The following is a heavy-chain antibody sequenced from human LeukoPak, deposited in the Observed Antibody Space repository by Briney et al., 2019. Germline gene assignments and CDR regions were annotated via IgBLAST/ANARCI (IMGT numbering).Heavy chain of an antibody. Sequence: GGSQRLSCAGSGFSFSTYGMHWVRQAPGKGLEWVAFIHYDGSNKYYAESVKGRFTISRDDFKNTVFLQMDSLRVEDTAVYYCVRGSSDWPGTDYWGQGTLVTVSS. CDR2: IHYDGSNK. V-gene: IGHV3-30*02. J-gene: IGHJ4*02. CDR3: VRGSSDWPGTDY. CDR1: GFSFSTYG. D-gene: IGHD2-2*01.